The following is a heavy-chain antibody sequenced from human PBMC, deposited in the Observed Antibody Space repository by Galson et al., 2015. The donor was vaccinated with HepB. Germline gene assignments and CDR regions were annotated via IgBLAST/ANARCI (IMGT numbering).Heavy chain of an antibody. D-gene: IGHD2-15*01. CDR1: GFTFSSYS. V-gene: IGHV3-21*01. CDR2: ISSSSSYI. J-gene: IGHJ3*02. Sequence: SLRLSCAASGFTFSSYSMNWVRQAPGKGLEWVSSISSSSSYIYYADSVKGRFTISRDNAKNSLYLQMNSLRAEDTAVYYCARERGRDAFDIWGQGTMVTVSS. CDR3: ARERGRDAFDI.